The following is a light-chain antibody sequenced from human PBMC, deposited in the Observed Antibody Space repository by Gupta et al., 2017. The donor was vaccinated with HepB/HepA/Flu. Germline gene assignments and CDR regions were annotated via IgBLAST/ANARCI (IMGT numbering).Light chain of an antibody. CDR3: ATWDDSLSGYV. CDR2: RNN. Sequence: QSVLTQPPSASGTPGQRVTISCSGSSSNIGSNYVYWYQQFPGTAPKLLIYRNNQRPSGVPDRFSGSKSGTSASLAISGPRSDDEADYYCATWDDSLSGYVFGNGTSVTVL. V-gene: IGLV1-47*01. J-gene: IGLJ1*01. CDR1: SSNIGSNY.